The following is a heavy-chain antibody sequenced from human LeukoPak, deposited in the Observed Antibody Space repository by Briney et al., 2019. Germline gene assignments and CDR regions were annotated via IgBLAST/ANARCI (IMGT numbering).Heavy chain of an antibody. Sequence: SETLSLTCAVYGGSFSGYYWSWIRQPPGKGLEWIGEINRSGSTNYNPSLKSRVTISVDTSKNQFSLKLSSVTAADTAVYYCARLKVLWFGELLDYWGQGTLVTVSS. CDR2: INRSGST. CDR3: ARLKVLWFGELLDY. J-gene: IGHJ4*02. V-gene: IGHV4-34*01. CDR1: GGSFSGYY. D-gene: IGHD3-10*01.